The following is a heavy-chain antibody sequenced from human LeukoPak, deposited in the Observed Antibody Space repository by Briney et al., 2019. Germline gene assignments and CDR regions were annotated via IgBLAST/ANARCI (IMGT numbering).Heavy chain of an antibody. CDR1: GFTFNNYA. D-gene: IGHD6-19*01. CDR2: ISVGGGST. CDR3: AKRIAVVGPYFDY. J-gene: IGHJ4*02. V-gene: IGHV3-23*01. Sequence: GGSLRLSCAASGFTFNNYAMSWVRQAPGKGLEWVSAISVGGGSTYYADSVKGRFTISRDNSKNTLYLQMDSLRAEDTAVYYCAKRIAVVGPYFDYWGQGTLVTVSS.